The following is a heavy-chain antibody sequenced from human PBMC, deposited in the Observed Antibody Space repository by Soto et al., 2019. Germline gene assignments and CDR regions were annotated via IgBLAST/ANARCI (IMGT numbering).Heavy chain of an antibody. V-gene: IGHV3-33*01. J-gene: IGHJ4*02. CDR2: IWYDGSNK. Sequence: QVQLVESGGGVVQPGRSLRLSCAASGFTFSSYGMHWVRQAPGKGLEWVAVIWYDGSNKYYADSVKGRFTISRDNSKNTLYLQMNSLRAEDTAVYYCARDRQWRLGHRGFDYWGQGTLVTVSS. D-gene: IGHD6-19*01. CDR1: GFTFSSYG. CDR3: ARDRQWRLGHRGFDY.